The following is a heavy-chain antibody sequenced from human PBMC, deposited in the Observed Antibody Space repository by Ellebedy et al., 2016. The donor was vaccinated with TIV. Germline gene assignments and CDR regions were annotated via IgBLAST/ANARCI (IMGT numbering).Heavy chain of an antibody. CDR3: VTGIEDH. J-gene: IGHJ4*02. CDR1: GFTFSSYG. Sequence: GGSLRLSXAASGFTFSSYGMHWVRQAPGKGLEWVAVIWYDGSKKQYADSVKGRFTISRDNSKNMVYLQMNSLRAEDTAFYYCVTGIEDHWGPGTLVSVPS. CDR2: IWYDGSKK. V-gene: IGHV3-33*01.